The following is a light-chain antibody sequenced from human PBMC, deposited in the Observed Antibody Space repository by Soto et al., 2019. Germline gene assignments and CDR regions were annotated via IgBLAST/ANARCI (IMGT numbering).Light chain of an antibody. J-gene: IGKJ2*01. CDR1: QSITTY. CDR3: QQSSSNPPYT. Sequence: DLQMTQSPSSLSASVGDRVTITCRASQSITTYLNWYQQKPGKAPKLLIYGAANLQSGVPSRFSGSGSGTDFTLTISSLQPEDFATYYCQQSSSNPPYTFGQGTKLEIK. CDR2: GAA. V-gene: IGKV1-39*01.